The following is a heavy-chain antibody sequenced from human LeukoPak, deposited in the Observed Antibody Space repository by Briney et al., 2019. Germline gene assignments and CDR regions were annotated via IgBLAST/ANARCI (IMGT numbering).Heavy chain of an antibody. V-gene: IGHV3-15*01. CDR2: IQTKTDGATT. CDR1: GFTFSNAW. Sequence: GGSLRLSCAASGFTFSNAWMSWVRQAPGKGLEWVGRIQTKTDGATTDYAAPVKGRFTISRDDSKNTLYLQMNSLKTEDTAVYYCTTENDPYDARYYFDYWGQGTLVTVSS. CDR3: TTENDPYDARYYFDY. J-gene: IGHJ4*02. D-gene: IGHD1-1*01.